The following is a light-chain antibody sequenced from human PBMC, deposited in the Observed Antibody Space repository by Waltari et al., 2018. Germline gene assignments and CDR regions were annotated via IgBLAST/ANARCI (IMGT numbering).Light chain of an antibody. V-gene: IGKV3-15*01. CDR1: QSVSRN. Sequence: EIVMTQSPVTLSVSPGERATLSCRAVQSVSRNLDWYQQKPGQAPRLRIDGASTRATGVPARFSGSGSGTEFILTISSLQSEDFAVYYCQQYNNWPPKITFGGGTKVEI. J-gene: IGKJ4*01. CDR3: QQYNNWPPKIT. CDR2: GAS.